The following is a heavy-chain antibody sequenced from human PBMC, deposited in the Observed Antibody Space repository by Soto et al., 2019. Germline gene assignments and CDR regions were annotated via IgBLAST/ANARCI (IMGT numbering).Heavy chain of an antibody. V-gene: IGHV2-26*01. CDR2: IFSAAER. CDR1: GFSLTTGRMG. Sequence: QVTLRESGPVLLKPSETLTLTCNGTGFSLTTGRMGVCWIRHPPGKTLEWLAHIFSAAERSYSTFWQGRGTISTDGSGSQVVLTMTTMGPVATATYLCVRLNAASSSYSSALDVLFHGTTGTVS. D-gene: IGHD2-15*01. J-gene: IGHJ6*02. CDR3: VRLNAASSSYSSALDV.